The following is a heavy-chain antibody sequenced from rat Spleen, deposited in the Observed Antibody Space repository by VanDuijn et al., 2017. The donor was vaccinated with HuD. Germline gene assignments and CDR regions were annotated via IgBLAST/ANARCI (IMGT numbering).Heavy chain of an antibody. CDR2: ISYVDSSGHSST. D-gene: IGHD1-9*01. CDR3: ARRHYGYTDYFDY. Sequence: EVQLVESGGGLVQPGRSLKLSCAASGFTFSDYCMAWVRQAPTKGLEWVATISYVDSSGHSSTYYRDSVKGRFTISRANAKSTLNLQMDSLRSEDTATYYCARRHYGYTDYFDYWGQGVMVTVSS. J-gene: IGHJ2*01. V-gene: IGHV5-29*01. CDR1: GFTFSDYC.